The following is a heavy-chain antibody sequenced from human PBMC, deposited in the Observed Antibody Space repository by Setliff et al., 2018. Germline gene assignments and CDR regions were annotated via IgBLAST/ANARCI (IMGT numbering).Heavy chain of an antibody. Sequence: GSLRLSCAASGFTFSSYAMSWVRQPPGKGLEWIGEIYHSGSTNYNPSLKSRVTISVDTSKNQFSLKLSSVTAADTAVYYCARTRGSSGWLNWFDPWGQGTLVTVSS. J-gene: IGHJ5*02. CDR3: ARTRGSSGWLNWFDP. CDR2: IYHSGST. V-gene: IGHV4-34*01. D-gene: IGHD6-19*01. CDR1: GFTFSSYA.